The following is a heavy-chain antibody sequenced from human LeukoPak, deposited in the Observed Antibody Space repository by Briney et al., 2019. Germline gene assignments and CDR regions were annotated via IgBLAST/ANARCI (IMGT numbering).Heavy chain of an antibody. CDR1: GFTFSSYA. CDR2: ISGSGGST. D-gene: IGHD3-10*01. J-gene: IGHJ5*02. Sequence: PGGSLRLSCAASGFTFSSYAMSWVRQAPGKGLEWVSAISGSGGSTYYADSVKGRFTISRDNSKNTLYLQMNSLRAEDTAVYYCAKDGERYGSGSINWFDPWGQGTLVTVSS. V-gene: IGHV3-23*01. CDR3: AKDGERYGSGSINWFDP.